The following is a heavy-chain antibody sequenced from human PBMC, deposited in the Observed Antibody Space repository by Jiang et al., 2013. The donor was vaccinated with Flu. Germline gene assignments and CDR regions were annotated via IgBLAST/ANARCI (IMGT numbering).Heavy chain of an antibody. CDR2: ISSSGSTI. CDR1: GFTFSSYD. CDR3: ARDNALWITGTMNYYYMDV. D-gene: IGHD1-7*01. V-gene: IGHV3-48*03. Sequence: QLVESGGGLIQPGGSLRLSCAASGFTFSSYDMNWVRQAPGKGLEWVSYISSSGSTIYYADSVKGRFTISRDNAKNSLYLQMNSLRAEDTAVYYCARDNALWITGTMNYYYMDVWGKGTTVTVSS. J-gene: IGHJ6*03.